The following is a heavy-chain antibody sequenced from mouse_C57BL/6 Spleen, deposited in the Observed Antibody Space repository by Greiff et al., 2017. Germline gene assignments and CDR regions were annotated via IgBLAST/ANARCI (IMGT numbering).Heavy chain of an antibody. J-gene: IGHJ2*01. CDR3: ARQGRLRSTMVPFDY. Sequence: EVLLVESGGGLVKPGGSLKLSCAASGFTFSSYTMSWVRQTPEKRLEWVATISGGGGNTYYPDSVKGRFTISRDNAKNTLYLQMSRLRSEDTALYDCARQGRLRSTMVPFDYWGQGTTLTVSS. D-gene: IGHD2-1*01. V-gene: IGHV5-9*01. CDR1: GFTFSSYT. CDR2: ISGGGGNT.